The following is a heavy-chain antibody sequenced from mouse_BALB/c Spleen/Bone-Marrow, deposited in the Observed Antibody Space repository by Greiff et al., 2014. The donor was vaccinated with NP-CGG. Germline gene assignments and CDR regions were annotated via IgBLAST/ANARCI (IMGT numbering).Heavy chain of an antibody. CDR3: ATYYRYDRRFAY. CDR2: IDPANGNT. CDR1: GFNIKDTY. D-gene: IGHD2-14*01. V-gene: IGHV14-3*02. Sequence: VQLQQSGAELVKPGASVKLSCTASGFNIKDTYMHWVKQRPEQGLEWIGRIDPANGNTKYDPKFQGKATITAGTSSNTAYLQLSSLTPEDTAVYYCATYYRYDRRFAYWGQGTLVTVSA. J-gene: IGHJ3*01.